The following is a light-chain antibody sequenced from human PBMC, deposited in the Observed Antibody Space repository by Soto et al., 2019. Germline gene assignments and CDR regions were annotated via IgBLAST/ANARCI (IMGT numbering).Light chain of an antibody. CDR3: QQYGTPPPT. V-gene: IGKV3-20*01. CDR2: GAS. CDR1: QSVSSSY. Sequence: EIVLTQSPGTLSLSPGERATLSCRASQSVSSSYLAWFQQRPGQAPRLLIYGASSRATGIPDRFSGSGSGTDFTLTISRLEPEDFAVYSCQQYGTPPPTFGRGTKVDIK. J-gene: IGKJ1*01.